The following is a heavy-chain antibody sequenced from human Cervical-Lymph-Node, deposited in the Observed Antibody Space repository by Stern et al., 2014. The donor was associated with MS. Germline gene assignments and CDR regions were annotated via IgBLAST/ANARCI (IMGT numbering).Heavy chain of an antibody. V-gene: IGHV1-46*01. Sequence: QVQLVQSGAEVKKPGASVKVSCKASGFTFSTYHMHWVRQAPGQGLEWVGVVDPKGTSATYAQKFQGRVAITRHTSTATVYMELSSLRFEDTAVYFCAREEVELEWSGFFYYGMDVWGQGTSVTVS. CDR3: AREEVELEWSGFFYYGMDV. D-gene: IGHD3-3*01. CDR2: VDPKGTSA. J-gene: IGHJ6*02. CDR1: GFTFSTYH.